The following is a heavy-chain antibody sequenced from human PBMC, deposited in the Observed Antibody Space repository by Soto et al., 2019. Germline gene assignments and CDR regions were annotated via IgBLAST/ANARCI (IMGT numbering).Heavy chain of an antibody. J-gene: IGHJ6*02. CDR1: GFTFGDYA. V-gene: IGHV3-49*04. D-gene: IGHD2-15*01. CDR2: IRSKAYCRKT. CDR3: TRMRCSGGSCYFPMYYYGMDV. Sequence: PGGSLRLSCTASGFTFGDYAMSWVRQAPGKGLGWVGLIRSKAYCRKTEYAASVKSRVTISRGDSKSIAYLQMNSLKTEDTDVYYCTRMRCSGGSCYFPMYYYGMDVWGQGTTVTVSS.